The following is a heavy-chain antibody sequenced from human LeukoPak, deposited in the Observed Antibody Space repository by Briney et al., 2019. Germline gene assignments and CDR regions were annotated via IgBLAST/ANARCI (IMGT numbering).Heavy chain of an antibody. CDR3: TTRLQHHFDY. Sequence: SGGSLRLSCAASGFTVNSNYMSWVRQAPGKGLEWVSVVYSGDRTYYADSVKGRFTISRDDSTNTLYLQMSSLRAEDTAVYYCTTRLQHHFDYWGQGAQVTVSS. CDR1: GFTVNSNY. J-gene: IGHJ4*02. D-gene: IGHD2-15*01. V-gene: IGHV3-66*04. CDR2: VYSGDRT.